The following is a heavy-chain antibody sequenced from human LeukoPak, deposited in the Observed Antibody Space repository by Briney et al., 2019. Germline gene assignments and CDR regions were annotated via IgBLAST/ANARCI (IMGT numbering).Heavy chain of an antibody. J-gene: IGHJ6*03. Sequence: SETLSLTCTVSGGSISSYYWSWIRQPPGKGLEWIGYIYYSGSTNYNPSLKSRVTISVDTSKNQFSLKLSSVTAADTAVYYCARGGGYYYGSGSYYKPWYYYYYMDVWGKGTTVTVSS. CDR3: ARGGGYYYGSGSYYKPWYYYYYMDV. V-gene: IGHV4-59*12. CDR1: GGSISSYY. CDR2: IYYSGST. D-gene: IGHD3-10*01.